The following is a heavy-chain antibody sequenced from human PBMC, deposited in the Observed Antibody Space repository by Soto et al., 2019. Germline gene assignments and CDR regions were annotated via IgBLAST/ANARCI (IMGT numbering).Heavy chain of an antibody. CDR3: ARPYGDPNALDYYYYYMDV. V-gene: IGHV4-39*01. Sequence: TLSLTCTVSGGSISSSSYYWGWIRQPPGKGLEWIGSIYYSGSTYYNPSLKSRVTISVDTSKNQFSLKLSSVTAADTAVYYCARPYGDPNALDYYYYYMDVWGKGTTVTVSS. CDR2: IYYSGST. CDR1: GGSISSSSYY. D-gene: IGHD4-17*01. J-gene: IGHJ6*03.